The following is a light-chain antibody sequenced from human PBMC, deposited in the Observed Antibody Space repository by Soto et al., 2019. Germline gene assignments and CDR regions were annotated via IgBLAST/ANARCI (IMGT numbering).Light chain of an antibody. CDR2: DVS. CDR1: SSDVGGYNY. J-gene: IGLJ3*02. Sequence: QSALTQPRSVSGSPGQSVTISCTGTSSDVGGYNYVSWYQQHPGQAPKLMIYDVSKRPSGVPDRFSGSKSGNTASLTISGLQAEDEAAYYCCSSAGSYAWVFGGGTKLTVL. V-gene: IGLV2-11*01. CDR3: CSSAGSYAWV.